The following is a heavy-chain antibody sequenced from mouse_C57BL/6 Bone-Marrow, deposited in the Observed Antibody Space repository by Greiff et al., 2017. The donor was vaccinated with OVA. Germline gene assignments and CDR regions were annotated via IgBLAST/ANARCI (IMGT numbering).Heavy chain of an antibody. D-gene: IGHD2-5*01. CDR3: TRGYSNYYAMDY. J-gene: IGHJ4*01. Sequence: QVQLKQPGAELVKPGASVKLSCKASGYTFTSYWMHWVKQTPVHGLEWIGAIDPETGGTAYNQKFKGKAILTADKSSSTAYMELRSLTSEDSAVYYCTRGYSNYYAMDYWGQGTSVTVSS. CDR2: IDPETGGT. V-gene: IGHV1-15*01. CDR1: GYTFTSYW.